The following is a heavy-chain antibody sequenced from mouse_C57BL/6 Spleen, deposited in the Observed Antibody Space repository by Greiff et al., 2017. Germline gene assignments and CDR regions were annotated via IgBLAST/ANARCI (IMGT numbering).Heavy chain of an antibody. J-gene: IGHJ2*01. D-gene: IGHD2-4*01. CDR1: GYTFTSYW. CDR3: ARRLYYDYDAFDY. V-gene: IGHV1-61*01. CDR2: IYPSDSET. Sequence: VKLVESGAELVRPGSSVKLSCKASGYTFTSYWMDWVKQRPGQGLEWIGNIYPSDSETHYNQKFKDKATLTVDKSSSTAYMQLSSLTSEDSAVYYCARRLYYDYDAFDYWGQGTTLTVSS.